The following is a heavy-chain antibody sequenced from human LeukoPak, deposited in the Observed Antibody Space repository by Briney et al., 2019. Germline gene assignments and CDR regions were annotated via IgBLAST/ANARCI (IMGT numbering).Heavy chain of an antibody. V-gene: IGHV3-23*01. J-gene: IGHJ4*02. Sequence: SGGSLRLSCAASGFTFSTYAMSWVRQAPGKGLEWVSTISGSGGSTYYAGSVKGRFTISRDNSKNTLYLQMNSLRAEDTAVYYCAKLRGATINAWYFDYWGQGTLVTVSS. D-gene: IGHD5-12*01. CDR2: ISGSGGST. CDR3: AKLRGATINAWYFDY. CDR1: GFTFSTYA.